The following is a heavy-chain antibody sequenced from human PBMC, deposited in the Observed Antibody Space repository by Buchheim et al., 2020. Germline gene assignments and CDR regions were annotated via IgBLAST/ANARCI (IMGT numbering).Heavy chain of an antibody. J-gene: IGHJ4*02. D-gene: IGHD2-2*01. CDR3: ARGAYAEGFDY. CDR1: GGSISSYY. V-gene: IGHV4-59*01. Sequence: QVQLQESGPGLVKPSETLSLTCTVPGGSISSYYWSWIRQPPGRGLEWVGYIYYSGSTNYNPSLKSRATISVTKSKNQLPSKLSSVAAADTAVYYCARGAYAEGFDYWGQGTL. CDR2: IYYSGST.